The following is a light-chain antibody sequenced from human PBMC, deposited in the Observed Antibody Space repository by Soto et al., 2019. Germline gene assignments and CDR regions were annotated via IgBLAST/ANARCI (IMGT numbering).Light chain of an antibody. J-gene: IGLJ2*01. V-gene: IGLV2-14*03. Sequence: ALTQPASVSGSPGQSITISCTGTRSDIGAYNFVSWYQQHPGEVPKLMLYDVNVRPSGVSNRFSGSKSGNTASLTISGLQAEDEADYYCTSWTTSTTMIFGGVTKVTVL. CDR3: TSWTTSTTMI. CDR2: DVN. CDR1: RSDIGAYNF.